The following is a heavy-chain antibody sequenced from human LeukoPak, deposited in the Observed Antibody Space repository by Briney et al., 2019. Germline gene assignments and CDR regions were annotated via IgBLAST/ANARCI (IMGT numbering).Heavy chain of an antibody. Sequence: GGSLRLSCAASGLAFNNYAMSWVRQAPGKGLEWVSAISASGGTTYYADSVKGRFTISRDNSENTLFLQMNSLRAEDTAVYYCAKEPREYCSSTSCPNWFDSWGQGTLVTVSS. V-gene: IGHV3-23*01. CDR2: ISASGGTT. CDR1: GLAFNNYA. J-gene: IGHJ5*01. CDR3: AKEPREYCSSTSCPNWFDS. D-gene: IGHD2-2*01.